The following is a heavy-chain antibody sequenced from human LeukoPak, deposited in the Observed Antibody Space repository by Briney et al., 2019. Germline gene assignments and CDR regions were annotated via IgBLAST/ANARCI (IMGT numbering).Heavy chain of an antibody. D-gene: IGHD6-19*01. J-gene: IGHJ4*02. CDR3: ARDVFAYSSGGGIIGY. V-gene: IGHV3-30-3*01. CDR1: XXXXXSXA. Sequence: SXXLSCAASXXXXXSXAMHXVXQXXXXGXXXXXXISYDGSNKYYADSVKGRFTISRDNSKNTLYLQMNSLRAEDTAVYYCARDVFAYSSGGGIIGYWGQGTLVTVSS. CDR2: ISYDGSNK.